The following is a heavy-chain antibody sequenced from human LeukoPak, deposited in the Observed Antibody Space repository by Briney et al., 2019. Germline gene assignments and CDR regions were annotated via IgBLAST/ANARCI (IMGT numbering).Heavy chain of an antibody. V-gene: IGHV4-39*01. CDR2: IYYSGST. CDR1: GGSISSSSYY. J-gene: IGHJ5*02. Sequence: ASETLSLACTVSGGSISSSSYYWGWIRQPPGKGLEWIGSIYYSGSTDYNPSLKSRVTISVDTSKNQFSLKLSSVTAADTAVYYCARFLSGLDHWGQGTLVTVSS. D-gene: IGHD3-3*01. CDR3: ARFLSGLDH.